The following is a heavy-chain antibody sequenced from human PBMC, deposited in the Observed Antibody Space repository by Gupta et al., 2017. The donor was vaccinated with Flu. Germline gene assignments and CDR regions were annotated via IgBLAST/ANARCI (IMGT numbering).Heavy chain of an antibody. Sequence: QVQLQESGPGLVKPSETLSLTCTVSGGSISSYYWSWIRQPPGKGLEWIGYIYYSGSTNYNPPLKSRVTIAADTAKNQVSMEMGSVTSADTAVYYGARRRVLDLPDDWGQGTVVTVSS. CDR1: GGSISSYY. CDR2: IYYSGST. J-gene: IGHJ4*02. CDR3: ARRRVLDLPDD. D-gene: IGHD1-1*01. V-gene: IGHV4-59*08.